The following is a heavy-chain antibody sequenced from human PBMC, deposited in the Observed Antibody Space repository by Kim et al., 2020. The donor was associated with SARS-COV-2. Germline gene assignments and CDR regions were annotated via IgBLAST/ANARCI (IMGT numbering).Heavy chain of an antibody. J-gene: IGHJ3*02. CDR1: GYTFTSYG. CDR3: ARVRYCSSTSCYNAFDI. V-gene: IGHV1-18*01. Sequence: ASVKVSCKASGYTFTSYGISWVRQAPGQGLEWMGWISAYNGNTNYAQKLQGRVTMTTDTSTSTAYMELRSLRSDDTAVYYCARVRYCSSTSCYNAFDIWGQGTMVTGSS. D-gene: IGHD2-2*02. CDR2: ISAYNGNT.